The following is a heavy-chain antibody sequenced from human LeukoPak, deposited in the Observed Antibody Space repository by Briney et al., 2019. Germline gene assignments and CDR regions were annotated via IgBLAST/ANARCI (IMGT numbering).Heavy chain of an antibody. J-gene: IGHJ4*02. V-gene: IGHV4-59*01. CDR2: IYYSGST. D-gene: IGHD6-19*01. CDR1: GGSISSYY. CDR3: ARDRGGWYVEYFDY. Sequence: PSETLSLTCTVSGGSISSYYWSWIRQPPGKGLEWIGYIYYSGSTNYNPSLKSRVTISVDTSKNQFSLKLSSVIAADTAVYYCARDRGGWYVEYFDYWGQGTLVTVSS.